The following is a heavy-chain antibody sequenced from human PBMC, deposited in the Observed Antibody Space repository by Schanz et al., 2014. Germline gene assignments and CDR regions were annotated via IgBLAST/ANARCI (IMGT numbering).Heavy chain of an antibody. V-gene: IGHV3-33*06. D-gene: IGHD2-2*01. CDR2: IWYDGSNK. J-gene: IGHJ4*02. Sequence: QVQLVESGGGVVQPGRSLRLSCAASGFTFSSYGMHWVRQAPGKGLEWVAVIWYDGSNKYYADSVKGRFTISRDNSKNSLYLQMNSLRAEDTAVYYFAKEKGDCSSTSCSYYFDYWGQGTLVTVSS. CDR3: AKEKGDCSSTSCSYYFDY. CDR1: GFTFSSYG.